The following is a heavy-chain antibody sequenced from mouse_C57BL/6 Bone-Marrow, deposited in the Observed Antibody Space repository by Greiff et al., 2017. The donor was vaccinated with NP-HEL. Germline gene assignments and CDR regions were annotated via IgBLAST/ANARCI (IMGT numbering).Heavy chain of an antibody. CDR2: INPNNGGT. J-gene: IGHJ2*01. CDR1: GYTFTDYN. V-gene: IGHV1-18*01. Sequence: EVQLQQSGPELVKPGASVKIPCKASGYTFTDYNMDWVKQSHGKSLEWIGDINPNNGGTIYNQKFKGKATLTVDKSSSTAYMELRSLTSEDTTVYYCARRDYDRDYFDYWGQGTTLTVSS. CDR3: ARRDYDRDYFDY. D-gene: IGHD2-4*01.